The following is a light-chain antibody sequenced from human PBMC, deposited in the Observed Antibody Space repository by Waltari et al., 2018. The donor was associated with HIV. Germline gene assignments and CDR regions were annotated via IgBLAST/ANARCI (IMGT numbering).Light chain of an antibody. Sequence: QSALTQPASVSGSPGQSITISCTGTSSDVGVYNYVSWYQQHPGKAPKLMIYEVSKRPSGVSNRFSGSKSGNAASLTISGLQAEDEADYYCSSYTTRNTRVFGGGTTLTVL. CDR1: SSDVGVYNY. V-gene: IGLV2-14*01. CDR2: EVS. CDR3: SSYTTRNTRV. J-gene: IGLJ3*02.